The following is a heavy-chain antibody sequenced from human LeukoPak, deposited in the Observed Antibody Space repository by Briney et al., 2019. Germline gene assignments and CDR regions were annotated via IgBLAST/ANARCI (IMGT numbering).Heavy chain of an antibody. D-gene: IGHD2-15*01. V-gene: IGHV4-59*11. Sequence: SETLSLTCTVSGGSISSHYWSWIRQPPGKGLEWIGYFFYSGSTNYNPSLKSRVTISGDTSKNQFSLQLSSVPAADTAVYYCARKGPPGGYFDYWGQGTLVTVSS. CDR1: GGSISSHY. CDR3: ARKGPPGGYFDY. J-gene: IGHJ4*02. CDR2: FFYSGST.